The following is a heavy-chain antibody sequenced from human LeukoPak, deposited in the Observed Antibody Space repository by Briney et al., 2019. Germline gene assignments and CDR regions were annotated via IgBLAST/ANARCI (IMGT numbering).Heavy chain of an antibody. J-gene: IGHJ4*02. CDR3: ARDLRYGDQLDY. CDR2: ISAYNGNT. CDR1: GYIFTSYG. Sequence: ASVKVSCKSSGYIFTSYGISWVRQAPGQGLEWMGWISAYNGNTNYAQKLQGRVTMTTDTSTSTAYMELRSLRSDDTAVYYCARDLRYGDQLDYWGQGTLVTVSS. V-gene: IGHV1-18*01. D-gene: IGHD4-17*01.